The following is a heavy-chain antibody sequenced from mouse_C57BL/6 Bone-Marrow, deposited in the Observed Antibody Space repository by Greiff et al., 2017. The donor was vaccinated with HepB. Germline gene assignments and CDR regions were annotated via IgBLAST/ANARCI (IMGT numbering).Heavy chain of an antibody. Sequence: VQLQQPGAELVRPGASVKLSCTASGFNIKDDYMHWVKQRPEQGLEWIGWIDPENGDTEYASKFQGKATITADTSSNTAYLQLSSLTSEDTAVYYCTTDYGPFYAMDYWGQGTSVTVSS. J-gene: IGHJ4*01. CDR1: GFNIKDDY. CDR2: IDPENGDT. V-gene: IGHV14-4*01. D-gene: IGHD1-1*01. CDR3: TTDYGPFYAMDY.